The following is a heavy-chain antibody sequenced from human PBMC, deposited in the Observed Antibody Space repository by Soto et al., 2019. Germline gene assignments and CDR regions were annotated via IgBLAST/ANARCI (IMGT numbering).Heavy chain of an antibody. V-gene: IGHV1-2*04. CDR1: GYTFTGYY. CDR3: ARGGWLQSSYYYYGMDV. D-gene: IGHD5-12*01. Sequence: GASVKVSCKASGYTFTGYYMHWVRQAPGQGLEWMGWINPNSGGTNYAQKFQGWVTMTRDTSISTAYMELSRLRSDDTAVYYCARGGWLQSSYYYYGMDVWGQGTTVTVSS. J-gene: IGHJ6*02. CDR2: INPNSGGT.